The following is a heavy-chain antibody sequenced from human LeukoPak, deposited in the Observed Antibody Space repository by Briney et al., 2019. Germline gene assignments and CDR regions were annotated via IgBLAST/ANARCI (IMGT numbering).Heavy chain of an antibody. V-gene: IGHV3-23*01. CDR1: GFTFSSYA. J-gene: IGHJ4*02. CDR3: AKDLVVPAAMYKQQLVGFDY. CDR2: ISGSGGST. Sequence: GGSLRLSCAASGFTFSSYAMSWVRQAPGKGLEWVSAISGSGGSTYYADSAKGRFTISRDNSKNTLYLQMNSLRAEDTAVYYCAKDLVVPAAMYKQQLVGFDYWGQGTLVTVSS. D-gene: IGHD2-2*01.